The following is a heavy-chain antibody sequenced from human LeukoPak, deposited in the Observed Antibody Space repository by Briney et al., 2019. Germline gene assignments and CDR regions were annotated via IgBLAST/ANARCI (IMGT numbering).Heavy chain of an antibody. CDR1: GASISSYY. CDR3: VRDRELNY. D-gene: IGHD1-7*01. J-gene: IGHJ4*02. V-gene: IGHV4-59*01. CDR2: IYNSGST. Sequence: SETLSLICTVSGASISSYYWSWIRQPPGKGLEWIGYIYNSGSTSYNPSLKSRATISADTSKNQFSLKLSSVTAADTAVYYCVRDRELNYWGQGTLVTVSS.